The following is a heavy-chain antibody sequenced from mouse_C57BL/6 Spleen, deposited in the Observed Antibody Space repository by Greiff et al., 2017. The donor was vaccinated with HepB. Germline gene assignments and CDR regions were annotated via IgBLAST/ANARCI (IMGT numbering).Heavy chain of an antibody. Sequence: QVQLKESGAELARPGASVKLSCKASGYTFTSYGISWVKQRTGQGLEWIGEIYPRSGNTYYNEKFKGKATLTADKSSSTAYMELRSLTSEDSAVYFCARDGDYYGTLRYFDVWGTGTTVTVSS. V-gene: IGHV1-81*01. CDR3: ARDGDYYGTLRYFDV. CDR1: GYTFTSYG. D-gene: IGHD1-1*01. CDR2: IYPRSGNT. J-gene: IGHJ1*03.